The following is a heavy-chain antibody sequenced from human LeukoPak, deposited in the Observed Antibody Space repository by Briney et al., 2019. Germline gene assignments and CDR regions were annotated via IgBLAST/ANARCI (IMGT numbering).Heavy chain of an antibody. CDR3: ARRGYYDSTKDWYFDL. Sequence: SETLSLTCAVYGGSFSGYYWVWVRQPPGKGLEWIGYIYYSGSTNYNPSPKSRVTISVDTSKNQFSLKLSSVTAADTAVYYCARRGYYDSTKDWYFDLWGRGTLVTVSS. CDR1: GGSFSGYY. CDR2: IYYSGST. J-gene: IGHJ2*01. V-gene: IGHV4-59*01. D-gene: IGHD3-22*01.